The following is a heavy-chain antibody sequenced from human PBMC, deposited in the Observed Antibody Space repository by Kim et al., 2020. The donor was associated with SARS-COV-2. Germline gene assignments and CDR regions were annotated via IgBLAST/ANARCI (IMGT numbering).Heavy chain of an antibody. V-gene: IGHV4-59*13. Sequence: SETLSLTCTVSSGSITSYYWSWIRQPPGKGLEWIGYIYHSGYIYNNPSLKSRVTMSVDTSKNQFPLKLSPVTAADTAVYYCAGAPGVPAYSNWFDPWGQGTLVLVST. CDR1: SGSITSYY. J-gene: IGHJ5*02. CDR2: IYHSGYI. D-gene: IGHD3-16*01. CDR3: AGAPGVPAYSNWFDP.